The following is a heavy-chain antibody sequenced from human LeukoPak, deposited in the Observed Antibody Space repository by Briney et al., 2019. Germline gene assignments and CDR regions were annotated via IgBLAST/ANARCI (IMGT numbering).Heavy chain of an antibody. CDR3: AIRSPRGYGRYFDY. CDR2: IYYSGST. V-gene: IGHV4-39*07. Sequence: SETLSLTCTVSGGSISSSSYYWGWIRQPPGKGLEWIGSIYYSGSTYYNPSLKSRVTISVDTSKNQSSPKLSSVTAADTAVYYCAIRSPRGYGRYFDYWGQGTLVTVSS. D-gene: IGHD5-12*01. CDR1: GGSISSSSYY. J-gene: IGHJ4*02.